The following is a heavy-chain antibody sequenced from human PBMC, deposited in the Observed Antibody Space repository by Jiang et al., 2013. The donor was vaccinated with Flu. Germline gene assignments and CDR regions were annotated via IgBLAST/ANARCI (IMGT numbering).Heavy chain of an antibody. Sequence: QLLESGGGLVQPGGSLKLSCAASGFTFSGSAMHWVRQASGKGLEWVGRIRSKANSYATAYAASVKGRFTISRDDSKNTAYLQMNSLKTEDTAVYYCFAPDCSSTSCYFYWGQGTLVTVSS. CDR2: IRSKANSYAT. J-gene: IGHJ4*02. CDR3: FAPDCSSTSCYFY. D-gene: IGHD2-2*01. CDR1: GFTFSGSA. V-gene: IGHV3-73*01.